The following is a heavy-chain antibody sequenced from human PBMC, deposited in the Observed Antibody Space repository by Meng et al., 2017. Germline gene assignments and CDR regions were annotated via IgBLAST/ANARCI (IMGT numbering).Heavy chain of an antibody. J-gene: IGHJ3*02. CDR3: ARVGNYYYGSGSQNDAFDI. V-gene: IGHV4-39*07. CDR2: IYYSGST. CDR1: GGSISSSSYY. D-gene: IGHD3-10*01. Sequence: SETLSLTCTVSGGSISSSSYYWGWIRQPPGKGLEWIGSIYYSGSTYYNPSLKSRVTISVDTSKNQFSLKLSSVTAADTAVYYCARVGNYYYGSGSQNDAFDIWGQGTMVTVS.